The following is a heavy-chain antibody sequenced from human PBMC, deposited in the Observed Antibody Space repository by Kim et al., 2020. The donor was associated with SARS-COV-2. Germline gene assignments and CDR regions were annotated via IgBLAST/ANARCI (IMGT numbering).Heavy chain of an antibody. CDR2: INPNSGGT. D-gene: IGHD3-10*01. CDR1: GYTFTGYY. Sequence: ASVKVSCKASGYTFTGYYMHWVLQAPGPGLEWMGWINPNSGGTNYAQKFQGWVTMTRDTSISTAYMELSRLRSDDTAVYYCAREAGTGLYEWFGELLRPGTSLYYYYGMDVWGQGTTVTVSS. J-gene: IGHJ6*02. CDR3: AREAGTGLYEWFGELLRPGTSLYYYYGMDV. V-gene: IGHV1-2*04.